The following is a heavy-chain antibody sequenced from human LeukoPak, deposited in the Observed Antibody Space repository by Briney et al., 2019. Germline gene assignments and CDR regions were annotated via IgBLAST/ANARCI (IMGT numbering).Heavy chain of an antibody. CDR1: GYTFTSYY. D-gene: IGHD3-3*01. V-gene: IGHV1-46*03. Sequence: ASVKVSCKASGYTFTSYYMHWVRQAPGQGLEWMGIINPSGGSTSYAQKFQGRVTMTRDTSTSTVYMELSSLRSDDTAVYYCARAPDYDFWSGYSQTHFDYWGQGNLVTVSS. CDR2: INPSGGST. J-gene: IGHJ4*02. CDR3: ARAPDYDFWSGYSQTHFDY.